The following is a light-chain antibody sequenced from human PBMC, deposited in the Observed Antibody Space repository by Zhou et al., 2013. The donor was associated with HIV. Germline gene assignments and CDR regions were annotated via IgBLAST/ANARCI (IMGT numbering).Light chain of an antibody. CDR1: QSLLHSNGYNY. Sequence: DIVMTQPPLSLPVTPGEPASISCRSSQSLLHSNGYNYLDWYLQKPGQSPQLLIYLGSNRASGVPDRFSGSGSGTDFTLRISRVEAEDVGVYYCMQALQTPCTFGQGTKLEI. J-gene: IGKJ2*02. CDR3: MQALQTPCT. V-gene: IGKV2-28*01. CDR2: LGS.